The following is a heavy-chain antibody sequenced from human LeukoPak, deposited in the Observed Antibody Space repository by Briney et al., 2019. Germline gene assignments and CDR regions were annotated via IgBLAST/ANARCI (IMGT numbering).Heavy chain of an antibody. V-gene: IGHV3-23*01. CDR1: GFTFSSYA. D-gene: IGHD2-2*02. CDR3: ARVACSSTSCYSKYYYYYMDV. J-gene: IGHJ6*03. CDR2: TSGSGGST. Sequence: GGSLRLSCAASGFTFSSYAMNWVRQAPGKGLEWVSGTSGSGGSTYYADSVKGRFTISRDNSKNMLYLQMNSLRAEDTAVYYCARVACSSTSCYSKYYYYYMDVWGKGTTVTVSS.